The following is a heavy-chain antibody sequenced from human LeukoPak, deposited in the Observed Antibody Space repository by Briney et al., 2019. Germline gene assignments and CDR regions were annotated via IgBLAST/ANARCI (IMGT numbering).Heavy chain of an antibody. CDR2: IYYSGSTY. D-gene: IGHD5-12*01. CDR1: GGSISRGDYY. J-gene: IGHJ5*02. Sequence: SETLSLTCTVSGGSISRGDYYWSWIRQSPGKGLEWIGCIYYSGSTYYYNPSLKSRITISVDTSKNQFSLKLSSVTAADTAVYYCARGAVHSGYGFDPWGQGTLVTVSS. CDR3: ARGAVHSGYGFDP. V-gene: IGHV4-30-4*08.